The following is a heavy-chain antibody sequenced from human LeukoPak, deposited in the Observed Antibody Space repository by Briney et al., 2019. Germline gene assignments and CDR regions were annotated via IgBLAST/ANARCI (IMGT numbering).Heavy chain of an antibody. CDR1: GFTFSDYY. CDR2: ISSSGSTI. D-gene: IGHD2-15*01. Sequence: KPEGSLRLSCAASGFTFSDYYMSWIRQAPGKGLEWVSCISSSGSTIYYADSVKGRFTISRDNAKNSLYLQMNSLRAEDTAVYYCATGTLGGWHYFDYWGQGTLVTVSS. J-gene: IGHJ4*02. V-gene: IGHV3-11*04. CDR3: ATGTLGGWHYFDY.